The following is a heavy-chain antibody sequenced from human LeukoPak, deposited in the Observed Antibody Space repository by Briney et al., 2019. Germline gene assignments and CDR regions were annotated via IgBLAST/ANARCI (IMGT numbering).Heavy chain of an antibody. D-gene: IGHD3-22*01. CDR3: ARKDSYYDSSAYDY. CDR2: INPNSGVT. Sequence: ASVNVSCKASGYTFTGYYIHWVRQAPGQGLEWMGWINPNSGVTIYAQNFQGRVTMTRDTSISTAYMELSRLRSDDTAVYYCARKDSYYDSSAYDYWGQGTLVTVSS. CDR1: GYTFTGYY. J-gene: IGHJ4*02. V-gene: IGHV1-2*02.